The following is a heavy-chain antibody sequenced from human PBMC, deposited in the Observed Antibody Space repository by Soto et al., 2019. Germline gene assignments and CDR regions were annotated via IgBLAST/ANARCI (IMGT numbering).Heavy chain of an antibody. Sequence: QVQLVESGGGVVQPGRSLRLSCAASGFTFSSYAMHWVRQAPGKGLEWVAVISYDGSNKYYADSVKGRFTISRDNSKNTLYLQMNSLRAEGTAVYYCARAGDFWSGYPSDYYYGMDVWGQGTTVTVSS. V-gene: IGHV3-30-3*01. CDR1: GFTFSSYA. D-gene: IGHD3-3*01. CDR3: ARAGDFWSGYPSDYYYGMDV. J-gene: IGHJ6*02. CDR2: ISYDGSNK.